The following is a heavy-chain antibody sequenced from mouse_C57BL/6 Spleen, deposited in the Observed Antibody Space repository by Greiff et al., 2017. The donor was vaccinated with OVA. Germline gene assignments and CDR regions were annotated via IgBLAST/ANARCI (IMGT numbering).Heavy chain of an antibody. J-gene: IGHJ2*01. V-gene: IGHV1-50*01. CDR3: ASEGHLREDFDY. Sequence: VQLQQSGAELVKPGASVKLSCKASGYTFTSYWMQWVKQRPGQGLEWIGEIDPSDSYTNYNQKFKGKATLTVDTSSSTAYMQLSSLTSEDSAVYYCASEGHLREDFDYWGQGTTLTVSS. CDR2: IDPSDSYT. CDR1: GYTFTSYW. D-gene: IGHD1-1*01.